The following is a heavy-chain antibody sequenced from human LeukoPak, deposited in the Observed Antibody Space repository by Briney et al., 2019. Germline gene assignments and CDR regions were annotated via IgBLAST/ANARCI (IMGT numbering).Heavy chain of an antibody. D-gene: IGHD5-18*01. CDR2: INHGGST. Sequence: SETLSLTCAVYGGSFSGYYWSWIRQPPGKGLEWIGEINHGGSTNYNPSLKSRVTISVDTSKNQFSLKLSSVTAADTAVYYCARVPPGYSYGRSYWYFDLWGRGTLVTVSS. CDR3: ARVPPGYSYGRSYWYFDL. CDR1: GGSFSGYY. V-gene: IGHV4-34*01. J-gene: IGHJ2*01.